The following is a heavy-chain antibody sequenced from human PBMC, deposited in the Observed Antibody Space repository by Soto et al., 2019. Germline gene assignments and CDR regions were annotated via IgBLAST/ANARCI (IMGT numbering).Heavy chain of an antibody. V-gene: IGHV1-69*01. CDR3: ARAPGIAAADPLDYYYYGMAV. D-gene: IGHD6-13*01. Sequence: QVQLVQSGAEVKKPGSSVKVSCKASGGTFSSYAISWVRQAPGQGLEWMGGIIPIFGTANYAQKFQGRVTITADESTSTAYMELSSLRSEDTAVYYCARAPGIAAADPLDYYYYGMAVWGKGTTVTVSS. CDR1: GGTFSSYA. CDR2: IIPIFGTA. J-gene: IGHJ6*04.